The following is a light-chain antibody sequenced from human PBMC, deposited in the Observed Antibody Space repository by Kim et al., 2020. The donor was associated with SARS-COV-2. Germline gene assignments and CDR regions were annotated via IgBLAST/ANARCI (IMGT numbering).Light chain of an antibody. CDR3: QPYDSSKPWV. Sequence: NFMLTQPHSVSESPGKTVTISCTRSSGSIASNYVQWYQQRPGSAPTTVIYEDNQRPSGVPDRFSGSIDSSSNSASLTISGLKTEDEADYYCQPYDSSKPWVFGGGTQLTVL. CDR1: SGSIASNY. V-gene: IGLV6-57*04. CDR2: EDN. J-gene: IGLJ3*02.